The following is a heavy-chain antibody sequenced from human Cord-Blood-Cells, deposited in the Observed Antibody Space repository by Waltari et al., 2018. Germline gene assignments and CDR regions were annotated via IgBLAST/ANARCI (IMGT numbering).Heavy chain of an antibody. V-gene: IGHV1-2*02. CDR1: GYTFTGYY. Sequence: QVQLVQSGAEVKKPGASVKVSCKASGYTFTGYYMHWVRQAPGQGLEWMGWINPNSGGTKYAQKIQGRVTMTRDTSISTAYMELSRLRSDYTAVYYCARDYRNWFDPWGQGTLVTVSS. J-gene: IGHJ5*02. CDR3: ARDYRNWFDP. CDR2: INPNSGGT.